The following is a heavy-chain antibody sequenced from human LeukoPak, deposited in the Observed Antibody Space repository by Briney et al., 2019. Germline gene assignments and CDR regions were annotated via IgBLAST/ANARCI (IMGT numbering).Heavy chain of an antibody. V-gene: IGHV3-66*02. D-gene: IGHD6-19*01. CDR3: ARDQAGRYYFDY. J-gene: IGHJ4*02. CDR1: GFTFSSNY. CDR2: IYSGGST. Sequence: GGSLRLSCAASGFTFSSNYMSWVRQAPGKGLEWVSVIYSGGSTYYADSVKGRFTISRDNSKNTLYLQMNSLRAEDTAVYYCARDQAGRYYFDYWGQGTLVTVSS.